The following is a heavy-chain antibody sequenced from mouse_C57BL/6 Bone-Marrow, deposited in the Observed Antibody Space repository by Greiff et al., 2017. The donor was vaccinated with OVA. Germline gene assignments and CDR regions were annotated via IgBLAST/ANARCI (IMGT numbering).Heavy chain of an antibody. CDR2: INYDGSSP. Sequence: EVKLMESEGGLVQPGSSMKLSCTASGFTFSDYYMAWVRQVPEKGLEWVANINYDGSSPYYLDSLKSRFIISRDNAKNILYLQMSSLKSEDTATYYCARERGGLRRRYYFDYWGQGTTLTVSS. CDR1: GFTFSDYY. CDR3: ARERGGLRRRYYFDY. V-gene: IGHV5-16*01. D-gene: IGHD2-4*01. J-gene: IGHJ2*01.